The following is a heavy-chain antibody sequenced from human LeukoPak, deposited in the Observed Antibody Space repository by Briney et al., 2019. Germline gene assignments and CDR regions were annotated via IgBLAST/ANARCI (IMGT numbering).Heavy chain of an antibody. J-gene: IGHJ6*03. V-gene: IGHV3-11*01. CDR3: ARADYYGSGNYRYYYYMDV. Sequence: GGSLRLSCAASGFTFSDYYMSWIRQAPGKGLEWVSYISGSGSTIYYADSVKGRFTISRDNAKNSLYLQMNSLRAEDTAVYYCARADYYGSGNYRYYYYMDVWGKGTTVTVSS. CDR1: GFTFSDYY. CDR2: ISGSGSTI. D-gene: IGHD3-10*01.